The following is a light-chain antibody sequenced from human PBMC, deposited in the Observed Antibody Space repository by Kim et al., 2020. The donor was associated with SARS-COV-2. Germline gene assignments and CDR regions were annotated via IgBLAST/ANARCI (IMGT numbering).Light chain of an antibody. Sequence: DIVMTQSPDSLPVFLAGRATINSKSSQSLLYGSNNKRYLTWYQQKAGQPPKLLIYWASTRESGVPDRFSGIGSGTDLTLTIGSLKAEDLAVYYCQQYYFTPLFGPGTKMGIK. CDR2: WAS. J-gene: IGKJ3*01. CDR3: QQYYFTPL. V-gene: IGKV4-1*01. CDR1: QSLLYGSNNKRY.